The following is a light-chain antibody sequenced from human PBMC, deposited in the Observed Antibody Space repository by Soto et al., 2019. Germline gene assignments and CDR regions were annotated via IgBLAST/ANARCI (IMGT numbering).Light chain of an antibody. Sequence: QAVVTQPPSVSGAPGQRVTISCTGSSSNIGAGYEVNWYQHLPGTAPKLLIYDNNNRPSGVPDRFSGSKSGTSASLAITGLQAEDEAEYYCQSYDSSLSALYVFGTGTQLTVL. V-gene: IGLV1-40*01. CDR1: SSNIGAGYE. J-gene: IGLJ1*01. CDR2: DNN. CDR3: QSYDSSLSALYV.